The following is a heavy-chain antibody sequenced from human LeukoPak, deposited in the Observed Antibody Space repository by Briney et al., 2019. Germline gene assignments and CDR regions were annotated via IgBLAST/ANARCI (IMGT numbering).Heavy chain of an antibody. CDR2: IYHSGSA. Sequence: SETLSLTCTASGGSISGSNYYWGWIRQPPGKGLEWIGSIYHSGSARYNPSLNSRVTISVDTPKNQFSLRLTSVTAADTAVYYCTRDIPDYWGQGILVTVSS. CDR1: GGSISGSNYY. J-gene: IGHJ4*02. V-gene: IGHV4-39*07. CDR3: TRDIPDY. D-gene: IGHD2-2*02.